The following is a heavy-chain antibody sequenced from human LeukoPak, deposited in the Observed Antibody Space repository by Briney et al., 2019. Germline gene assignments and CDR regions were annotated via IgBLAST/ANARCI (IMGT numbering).Heavy chain of an antibody. CDR3: ARIVATQYYYYMDV. V-gene: IGHV3-48*04. J-gene: IGHJ6*03. Sequence: GGSLRLSCAASGFTFGIYAMNWVRQAPGKGLEWVSYIGPSGSNIYYADSVKGRFTISRDNAKNSLYLQMNSLRAEDTAVYYCARIVATQYYYYMDVWGKGTTVTVSS. CDR1: GFTFGIYA. D-gene: IGHD5-12*01. CDR2: IGPSGSNI.